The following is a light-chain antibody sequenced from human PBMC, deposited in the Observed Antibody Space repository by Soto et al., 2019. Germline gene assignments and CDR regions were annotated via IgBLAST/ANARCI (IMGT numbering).Light chain of an antibody. CDR1: QSVSNDF. CDR3: QQYNNWPWT. J-gene: IGKJ1*01. Sequence: EIVLTQSPATLSLSPGERATLSCRASQSVSNDFLAWYQQKPGQAPRLLIYGASTRATDVPDRFSGSGSGADFTLTISRLQSEDLAVYYCQQYNNWPWTFGQGTKVDI. V-gene: IGKV3D-15*01. CDR2: GAS.